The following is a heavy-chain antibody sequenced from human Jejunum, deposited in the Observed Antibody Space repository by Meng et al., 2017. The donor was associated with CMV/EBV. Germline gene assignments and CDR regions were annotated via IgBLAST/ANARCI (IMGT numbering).Heavy chain of an antibody. CDR3: ARVFGVAYFDS. V-gene: IGHV1-18*01. D-gene: IGHD3-3*01. Sequence: CKASGYPFSNYGFTWVRRAPGQGLEWMGYISPYNDNANYAQKFQGRVTMTRDTSTSTAYMELRSLRADDTAVYYCARVFGVAYFDSWGQGTLVTVSS. CDR2: ISPYNDNA. CDR1: GYPFSNYG. J-gene: IGHJ4*02.